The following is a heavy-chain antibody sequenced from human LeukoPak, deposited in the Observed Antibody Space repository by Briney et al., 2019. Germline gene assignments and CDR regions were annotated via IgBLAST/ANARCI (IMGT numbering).Heavy chain of an antibody. CDR2: INHSGST. CDR1: GGSFSGYY. J-gene: IGHJ6*02. D-gene: IGHD3-22*01. Sequence: SETLSLTCAVYGGSFSGYYWSWIRQPPGKGLEWIGEINHSGSTNYNPSLKSRVTISLDTSKNQFSLKLRSVTAADTAVYYCASRGDPRSSGYYHATNYYGMDVWGQGTTVTVSS. CDR3: ASRGDPRSSGYYHATNYYGMDV. V-gene: IGHV4-34*01.